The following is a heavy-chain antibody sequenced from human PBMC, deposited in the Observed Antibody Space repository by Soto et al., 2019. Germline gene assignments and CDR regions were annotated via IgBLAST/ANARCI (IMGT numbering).Heavy chain of an antibody. CDR1: GGSISSGGYY. Sequence: PSETLSLTCTVSGGSISSGGYYWSWIRQHPGKGLEWIGYIYYSGSTYYNPSLKSRVTISVDTSKNQFSLKLSSVTAADTAVYYCARSHIVPRLFMYPYDYWGQGSLVTVS. CDR2: IYYSGST. CDR3: ARSHIVPRLFMYPYDY. V-gene: IGHV4-31*03. J-gene: IGHJ4*02. D-gene: IGHD6-6*01.